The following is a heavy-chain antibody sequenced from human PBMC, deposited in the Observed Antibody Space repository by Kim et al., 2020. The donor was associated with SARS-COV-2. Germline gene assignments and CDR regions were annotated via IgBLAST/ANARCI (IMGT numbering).Heavy chain of an antibody. CDR2: MIPNSANT. V-gene: IGHV1-8*01. Sequence: ASVKVSCKASGYTFTSYDINWVRQATGQGLEWMGWMIPNSANTGYAQKFQGRVTMTRNTSISTAYMELSSLRVEDTAVYYCARVRAWSGYEPYYFDYWGQGTLVTVSS. D-gene: IGHD6-25*01. CDR1: GYTFTSYD. J-gene: IGHJ4*02. CDR3: ARVRAWSGYEPYYFDY.